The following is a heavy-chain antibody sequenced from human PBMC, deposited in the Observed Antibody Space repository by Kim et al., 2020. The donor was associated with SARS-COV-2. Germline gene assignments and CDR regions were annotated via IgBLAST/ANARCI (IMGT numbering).Heavy chain of an antibody. CDR3: ARVVPPTSNYDMDV. V-gene: IGHV3-21*01. CDR2: INTGGSYI. Sequence: GGSLRLSCAASGFTFSTYSMNWVRQAPGKGLEWVSSINTGGSYIYYADSVKGRFTISRDNAKNSLYLQMSSLRAEDTAVYFCARVVPPTSNYDMDVWGQG. CDR1: GFTFSTYS. J-gene: IGHJ6*02. D-gene: IGHD6-6*01.